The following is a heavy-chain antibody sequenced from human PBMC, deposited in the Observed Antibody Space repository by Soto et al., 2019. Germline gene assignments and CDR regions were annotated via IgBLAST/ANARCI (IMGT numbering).Heavy chain of an antibody. CDR2: INAGNGDT. Sequence: ASVKVSCKASGYTLTSYAMHWVRQAPGQRLEWMGWINAGNGDTKYSQKFQGRVSITRDTSANTAYMELSSLRSEDTATYFCAHSGPIATVAFDYWGQGILVTVSS. CDR1: GYTLTSYA. J-gene: IGHJ4*02. D-gene: IGHD6-13*01. V-gene: IGHV1-3*01. CDR3: AHSGPIATVAFDY.